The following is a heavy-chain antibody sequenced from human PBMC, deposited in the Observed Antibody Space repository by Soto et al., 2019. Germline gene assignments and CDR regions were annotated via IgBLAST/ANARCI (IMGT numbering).Heavy chain of an antibody. V-gene: IGHV1-18*01. CDR2: ISAYNGNT. Sequence: QVQLVQSGAEVKKPGASVKVSCKASGYTVTSYGISWVRQAPGQGLEWMGWISAYNGNTNYAQKLQGRVTMTTDTSTSTAYMELRSLRSDDTAVYYCARAKTTYSARGEFDYWGQGTLVTVSS. CDR1: GYTVTSYG. D-gene: IGHD3-10*01. J-gene: IGHJ4*02. CDR3: ARAKTTYSARGEFDY.